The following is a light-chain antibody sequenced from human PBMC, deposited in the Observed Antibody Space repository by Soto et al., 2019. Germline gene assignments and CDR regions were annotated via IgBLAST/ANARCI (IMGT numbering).Light chain of an antibody. CDR1: QSVSSSY. V-gene: IGKV3-20*01. CDR3: HPYGSSPWT. J-gene: IGKJ1*01. Sequence: EIVLTQSPGTLSLSPGERATLSCRSSQSVSSSYLAWYQQKPGQAPRLLIYGAYSRATGITDRFSGSGSGTDFTLTISRLEPEDFAVYYCHPYGSSPWTVGPVTQVDIK. CDR2: GAY.